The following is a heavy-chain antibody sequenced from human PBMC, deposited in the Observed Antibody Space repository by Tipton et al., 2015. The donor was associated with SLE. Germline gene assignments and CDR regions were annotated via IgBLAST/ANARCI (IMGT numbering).Heavy chain of an antibody. CDR2: ISSSSSTI. D-gene: IGHD3-3*01. V-gene: IGHV3-48*01. J-gene: IGHJ6*03. Sequence: SLRLSCAASGFTFSSYAMHWVRQAPGKGLEWVSYISSSSSTIYYADSVKGRFTISRDNAKNSLYLQMNSLRAEDTAVYYCARAPRIRFFHMDVWGKGTTGTVPS. CDR1: GFTFSSYA. CDR3: ARAPRIRFFHMDV.